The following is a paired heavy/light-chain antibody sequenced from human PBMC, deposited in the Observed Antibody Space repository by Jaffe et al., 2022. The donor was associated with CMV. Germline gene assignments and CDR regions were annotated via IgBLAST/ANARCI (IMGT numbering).Heavy chain of an antibody. D-gene: IGHD6-19*01. Sequence: EVQLVESGGGLVQPGGSLRLSCAASGFTFSSYWMSWVRQAPGKGLEWVANIKQDGSEKYYVDSVKGRFTISRDNAKNSLYLQMNSLRAEDTAVYYCARCTGEYSSGWYGNDYYYYYYMDVWGKGTTVTVSS. CDR2: IKQDGSEK. V-gene: IGHV3-7*03. J-gene: IGHJ6*03. CDR1: GFTFSSYW. CDR3: ARCTGEYSSGWYGNDYYYYYYMDV.
Light chain of an antibody. V-gene: IGKV1-9*01. CDR2: AAS. Sequence: DIQLTQSPSFLSASVGDRVTITCRASQGISSYLAWYQQKPGKAPKLLIYAASTLQSGVPSRFSGSGSGTEFTLTISSLQPEDFATYYCQQLNSYRWTFGQGTKVEIK. CDR1: QGISSY. J-gene: IGKJ1*01. CDR3: QQLNSYRWT.